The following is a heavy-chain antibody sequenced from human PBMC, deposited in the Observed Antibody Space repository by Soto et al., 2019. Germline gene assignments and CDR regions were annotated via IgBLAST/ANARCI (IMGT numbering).Heavy chain of an antibody. J-gene: IGHJ4*02. Sequence: GGSLRLSCAASGFTFNIYAMSWVRQAPGKGLEWVSSISGSSTYIYYADSVKGRFTISRDNAKNSLYLQMNSLKTEDTAVYYCTTGLAAAVYYFDYWGQGTLVTVSS. CDR2: ISGSSTYI. CDR3: TTGLAAAVYYFDY. V-gene: IGHV3-21*03. D-gene: IGHD6-13*01. CDR1: GFTFNIYA.